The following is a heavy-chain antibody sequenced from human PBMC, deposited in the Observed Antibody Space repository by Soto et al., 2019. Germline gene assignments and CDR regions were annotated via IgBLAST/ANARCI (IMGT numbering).Heavy chain of an antibody. CDR1: GGSISSGGYY. Sequence: SETLSLTCTVSGGSISSGGYYWSWIRQHPGKGLEWIGYIYYSGSTYHNPSLKSRVTISVDTSKNQFSLKLSSVTAADTAVYYCARGISYYYFPDAFDIWGQGTMVTVSS. V-gene: IGHV4-31*03. D-gene: IGHD3-22*01. CDR2: IYYSGST. J-gene: IGHJ3*02. CDR3: ARGISYYYFPDAFDI.